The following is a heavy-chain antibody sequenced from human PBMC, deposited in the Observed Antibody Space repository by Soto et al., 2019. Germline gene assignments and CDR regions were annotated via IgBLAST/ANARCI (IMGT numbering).Heavy chain of an antibody. CDR3: AKDLGITYDSSGYVLDAFDI. D-gene: IGHD3-22*01. CDR1: GFTFSSYA. V-gene: IGHV3-23*01. CDR2: ISGSGGST. J-gene: IGHJ3*02. Sequence: EVQLLESGGGLVQPGGSLRLSCAASGFTFSSYAMSWVRQAPGKGLEWVSAISGSGGSTYYADSVKGRFTISRDNSKNTLYLQMNSLRADDTAVYYCAKDLGITYDSSGYVLDAFDIWGQGPMVTVSS.